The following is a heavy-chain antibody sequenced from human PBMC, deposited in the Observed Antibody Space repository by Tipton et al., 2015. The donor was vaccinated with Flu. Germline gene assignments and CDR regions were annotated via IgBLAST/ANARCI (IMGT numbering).Heavy chain of an antibody. CDR2: IWYDGSKE. V-gene: IGHV3-33*01. J-gene: IGHJ4*02. Sequence: QLVQSGGGVVQPGRSLRLSCAASGFTFSSYGMHWVRQAPGKGLEWVAVIWYDGSKESYSDSVKGRFTISRDNSKNTLYLQMSSLRAEDTAIYFCARDTQAWSTARSSIDCWGQGTLVTVSS. CDR3: ARDTQAWSTARSSIDC. D-gene: IGHD1-26*01. CDR1: GFTFSSYG.